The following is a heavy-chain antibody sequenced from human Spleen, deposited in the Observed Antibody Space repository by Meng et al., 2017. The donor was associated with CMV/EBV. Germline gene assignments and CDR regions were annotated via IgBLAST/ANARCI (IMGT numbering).Heavy chain of an antibody. V-gene: IGHV1-69*05. Sequence: SVKVSCKASGYIFTSYYIHWVRQAPGQGLEWMGGIIPIFGTANYAQKFQGRVTITTDESTSTAYMELSSLRSDDTAVYYCARDGVSTWYFYWGQGTLVTVSS. CDR1: GYIFTSYY. CDR3: ARDGVSTWYFY. D-gene: IGHD6-13*01. J-gene: IGHJ4*02. CDR2: IIPIFGTA.